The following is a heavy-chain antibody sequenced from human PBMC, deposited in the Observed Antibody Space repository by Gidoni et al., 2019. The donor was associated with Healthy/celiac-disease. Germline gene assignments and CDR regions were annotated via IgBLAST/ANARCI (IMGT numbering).Heavy chain of an antibody. J-gene: IGHJ4*02. V-gene: IGHV1-69*01. Sequence: QVQLVQSGAEVKKPGSSVKVSCKASGGTFSSYAISWVRQAPGQGLEWLRGIIPNCGTANYAQKFQGRVKITADESTSTAYMELSSLRSEDTAVYYCARTVVVPAAMRGGYYFDYWGQGTLVTVSS. D-gene: IGHD2-2*01. CDR2: IIPNCGTA. CDR3: ARTVVVPAAMRGGYYFDY. CDR1: GGTFSSYA.